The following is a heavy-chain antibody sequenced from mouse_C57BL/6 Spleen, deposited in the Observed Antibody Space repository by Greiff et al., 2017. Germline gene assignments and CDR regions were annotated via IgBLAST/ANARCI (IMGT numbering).Heavy chain of an antibody. V-gene: IGHV3-6*01. CDR1: GYSITSGYY. CDR2: ISYDGSN. D-gene: IGHD1-1*01. CDR3: ASPYYYGSSYVLAWFAY. J-gene: IGHJ3*01. Sequence: VQLKESGPGLVKPSQSLSLTCSVTGYSITSGYYWNWIRQFPGNKLEWMGYISYDGSNNYNPSLKNRISITRDTSKNQFFLKLNSVTTEDTATYYCASPYYYGSSYVLAWFAYRGQGTLVTVSA.